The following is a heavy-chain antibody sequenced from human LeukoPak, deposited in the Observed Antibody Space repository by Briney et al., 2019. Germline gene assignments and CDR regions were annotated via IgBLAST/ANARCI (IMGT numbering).Heavy chain of an antibody. Sequence: EASVKVSCKASGYTFTGYYMHWVRQAPGQGLEWMGWINPNSGGTNYAQKFQGWVTMTRDTSISTAYMELSRLRSDDTAVYYCARDGEMATIPGGYWGQGTLVTVSS. CDR1: GYTFTGYY. D-gene: IGHD5-24*01. V-gene: IGHV1-2*04. CDR3: ARDGEMATIPGGY. CDR2: INPNSGGT. J-gene: IGHJ4*02.